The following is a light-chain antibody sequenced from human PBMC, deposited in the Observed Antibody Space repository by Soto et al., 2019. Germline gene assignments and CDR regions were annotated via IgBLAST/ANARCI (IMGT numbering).Light chain of an antibody. J-gene: IGKJ1*01. CDR1: QSVSSSY. V-gene: IGKV3-20*01. CDR3: QQYGNSPWT. Sequence: EIVVTQSPGTVALSPGERATLSCRASQSVSSSYLAWYQQKPGQAPRLLIYGASNRATGIPDRFSGSGSGTDFTLTISRLEPEDFAVCYCQQYGNSPWTFGQGTKVDIK. CDR2: GAS.